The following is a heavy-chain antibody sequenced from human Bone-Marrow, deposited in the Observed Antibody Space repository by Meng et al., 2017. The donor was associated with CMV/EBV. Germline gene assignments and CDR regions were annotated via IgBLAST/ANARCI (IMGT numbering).Heavy chain of an antibody. J-gene: IGHJ4*02. D-gene: IGHD2-2*01. Sequence: GGSLRLSCAASGFTFSSYSMSWVRQAPGKGLEWVASINEDGSEKYYVDSVKDRFTISRDNANNSLYLQMNSLRADDTAVYHCATRSASDYWGQGMLVTVSS. V-gene: IGHV3-7*01. CDR1: GFTFSSYS. CDR3: ATRSASDY. CDR2: INEDGSEK.